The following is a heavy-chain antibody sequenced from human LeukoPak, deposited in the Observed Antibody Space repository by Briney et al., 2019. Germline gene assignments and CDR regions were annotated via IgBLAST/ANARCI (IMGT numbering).Heavy chain of an antibody. CDR3: ARRGLTVAAI. CDR1: DGSITSSSYH. D-gene: IGHD2-21*02. V-gene: IGHV4-39*01. CDR2: IDYSGNT. J-gene: IGHJ4*02. Sequence: SETLSLTCTVSDGSITSSSYHWAWIRQPPGKGLEWIGRIDYSGNTYYNPSLKSRVTISVDTSKKQFSLRLTSVTAADTAVYYCARRGLTVAAIWGQGTLVTVSS.